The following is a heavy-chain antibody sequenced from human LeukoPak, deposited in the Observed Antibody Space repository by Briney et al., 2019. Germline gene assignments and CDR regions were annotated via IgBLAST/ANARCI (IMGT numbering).Heavy chain of an antibody. Sequence: PGGSLRLSCEASGFTFSHFGMHWVRQAPGKGLEWVAVIWSDATNEYYADSVKGRFTISRDNFKRTVSLEMNSLRAEDTAVYYGAKDAQRGFDYSNSLEHWGQGSLVIVSS. CDR1: GFTFSHFG. CDR3: AKDAQRGFDYSNSLEH. V-gene: IGHV3-33*06. J-gene: IGHJ5*02. D-gene: IGHD4-11*01. CDR2: IWSDATNE.